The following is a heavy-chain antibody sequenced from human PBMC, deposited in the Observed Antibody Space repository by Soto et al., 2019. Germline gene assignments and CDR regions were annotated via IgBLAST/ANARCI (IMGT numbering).Heavy chain of an antibody. CDR2: IWYDGSNK. V-gene: IGHV3-33*01. D-gene: IGHD3-10*01. CDR1: GFTFSSYG. J-gene: IGHJ4*02. CDR3: ARDPGEAYYFDY. Sequence: PGGSLRLSCAASGFTFSSYGMHWVRQAPGKGLEWVAVIWYDGSNKYYADSVKGRFTISRDNSKNTLYLQMNSLRAEDTAVYYCARDPGEAYYFDYWGQGTLVTVS.